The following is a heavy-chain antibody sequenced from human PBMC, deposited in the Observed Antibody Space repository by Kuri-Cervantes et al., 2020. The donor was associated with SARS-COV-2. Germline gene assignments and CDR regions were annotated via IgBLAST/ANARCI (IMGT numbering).Heavy chain of an antibody. J-gene: IGHJ4*02. CDR3: ARVGRNPAELELLSYYFDY. D-gene: IGHD1-7*01. Sequence: ASVKVSCKASGYTFTSYYMHWVRQAPGQGLEWMGIINPSGGSTSYAQKFQGRVTMTRDTSTSTVYMELSSLRSEDTAVYYCARVGRNPAELELLSYYFDYWGQGTLVTVSS. CDR1: GYTFTSYY. V-gene: IGHV1-46*01. CDR2: INPSGGST.